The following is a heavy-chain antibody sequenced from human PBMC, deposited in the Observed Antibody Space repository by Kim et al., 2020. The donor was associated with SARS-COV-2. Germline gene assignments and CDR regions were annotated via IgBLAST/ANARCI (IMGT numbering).Heavy chain of an antibody. V-gene: IGHV1-69*13. J-gene: IGHJ3*02. D-gene: IGHD2-21*02. CDR1: GGTFSSYA. Sequence: ASVKVSCKASGGTFSSYAISWVRQAPGQGLEWMGGIIPIFGTANYAQKFQGRVTITADESTSTAYMELSSLRSEDTAVYYCASWEGPGGDRTLEDAFDIWGQGTMVTVSS. CDR3: ASWEGPGGDRTLEDAFDI. CDR2: IIPIFGTA.